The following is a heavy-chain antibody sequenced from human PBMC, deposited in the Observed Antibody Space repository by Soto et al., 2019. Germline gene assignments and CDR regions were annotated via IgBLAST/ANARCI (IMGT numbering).Heavy chain of an antibody. J-gene: IGHJ5*02. CDR1: GNTFSNYG. V-gene: IGHV1-18*01. D-gene: IGHD2-2*01. CDR3: ARVVPGAEAWFGP. Sequence: ASVKVSCKTSGNTFSNYGITWVRQAPGQPLEWLGWISLYSDGTNYAQKFQGRVSMTTDTSTTTAYMELRSLRSDDTAVYYCARVVPGAEAWFGPWGQGTLVTGS. CDR2: ISLYSDGT.